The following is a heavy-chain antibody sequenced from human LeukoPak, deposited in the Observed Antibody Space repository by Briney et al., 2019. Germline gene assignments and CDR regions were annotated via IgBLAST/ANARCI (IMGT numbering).Heavy chain of an antibody. CDR2: INHSGST. CDR1: GGSFSGYY. V-gene: IGHV4-34*01. J-gene: IGHJ6*03. CDR3: ARGRIVVVPAAKPYYYYYMDV. D-gene: IGHD2-2*01. Sequence: SETLSLTCAVYGGSFSGYYWSWIRQPPGKGLEWIGEINHSGSTNYNPSLKSRVTISVDTSKNQFSLKLSSVTAADTAVCYCARGRIVVVPAAKPYYYYYMDVWGKGTTVTVSS.